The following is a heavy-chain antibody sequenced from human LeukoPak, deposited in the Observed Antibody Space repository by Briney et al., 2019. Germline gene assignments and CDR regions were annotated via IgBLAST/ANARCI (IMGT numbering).Heavy chain of an antibody. CDR3: ARTDTAMVTGFGY. Sequence: SETPSLTCTVSGYSISSGYYWGWIRQPPGKGLEWIGSIYHSGSTYYNPSLKSRVTISVDTSKNQFSLKLSSVTAADTAVYYCARTDTAMVTGFGYWGQGTLVTVSS. CDR2: IYHSGST. D-gene: IGHD5-18*01. V-gene: IGHV4-38-2*02. CDR1: GYSISSGYY. J-gene: IGHJ4*02.